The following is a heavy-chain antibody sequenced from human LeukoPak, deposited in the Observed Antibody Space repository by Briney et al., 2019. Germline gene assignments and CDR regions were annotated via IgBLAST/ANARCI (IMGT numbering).Heavy chain of an antibody. D-gene: IGHD1-7*01. CDR2: INHSGST. Sequence: PSETLSLTCAVYGGSFSCYYWSWIRQPPGKGLEWIGEINHSGSTNYNPSLKSRVTISVDTSKNQFSLKLSSVTAADTAVYYCARGRNNWNYGGFIDYWGQGTLVTVSS. V-gene: IGHV4-34*01. J-gene: IGHJ4*02. CDR3: ARGRNNWNYGGFIDY. CDR1: GGSFSCYY.